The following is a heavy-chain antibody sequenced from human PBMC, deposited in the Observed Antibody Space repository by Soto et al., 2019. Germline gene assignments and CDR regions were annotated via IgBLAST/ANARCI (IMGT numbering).Heavy chain of an antibody. V-gene: IGHV3-21*06. D-gene: IGHD3-10*01. CDR2: ISSTTNYI. CDR1: GFTFTRYS. Sequence: PGGSLRLSCAASGFTFTRYSMNWVRQAPGKGLEWVSSISSTTNYIYYGDSMKGRFTISRDNAKNSLYLEMNSLRAEDTAVYYCARHGYYGSGSYFTYYFDFWGQGTLVTVSS. J-gene: IGHJ4*02. CDR3: ARHGYYGSGSYFTYYFDF.